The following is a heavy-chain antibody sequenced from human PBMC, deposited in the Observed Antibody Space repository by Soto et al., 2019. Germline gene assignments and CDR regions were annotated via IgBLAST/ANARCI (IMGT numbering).Heavy chain of an antibody. Sequence: ASVKVSCKVSGYPFLSYALHWVRQAPGQSLEWLGWINAGDGVTKYAPKFQGRVIITRDTSARTAYMELTSLRSEDTAVYYCAREPLVAYNIWGQGTLVTVSS. CDR2: INAGDGVT. CDR1: GYPFLSYA. V-gene: IGHV1-3*01. CDR3: AREPLVAYNI. J-gene: IGHJ4*02. D-gene: IGHD2-8*02.